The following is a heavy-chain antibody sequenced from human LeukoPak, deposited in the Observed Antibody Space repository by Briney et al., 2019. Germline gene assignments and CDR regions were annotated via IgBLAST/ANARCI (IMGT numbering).Heavy chain of an antibody. CDR1: GDSISTYH. CDR2: IQSTGNS. V-gene: IGHV4-59*01. Sequence: SETLSLTCSVSGDSISTYHWNWIRKPPGKGLEWIAYIQSTGNSKYNPSLKSRATMSVDTSKNQVVLNLSSVTAADTAVYYCARDKRHSYGRYFAHWGQGMLVTVSS. D-gene: IGHD5-18*01. CDR3: ARDKRHSYGRYFAH. J-gene: IGHJ4*02.